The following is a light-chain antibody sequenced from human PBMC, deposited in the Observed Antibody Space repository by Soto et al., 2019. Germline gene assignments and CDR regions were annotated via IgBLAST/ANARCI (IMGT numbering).Light chain of an antibody. CDR2: DAS. V-gene: IGKV3-11*01. J-gene: IGKJ3*01. Sequence: EIVLTQSPATLSLSPGERATLSCRASQSVSSYLAWYQQKPGQAPRLLIYDASNRATGIPARFSGSGSGTDFTLTISSLEPEDFAVYYCQQRSDFTFXPGTKVDIK. CDR3: QQRSDFT. CDR1: QSVSSY.